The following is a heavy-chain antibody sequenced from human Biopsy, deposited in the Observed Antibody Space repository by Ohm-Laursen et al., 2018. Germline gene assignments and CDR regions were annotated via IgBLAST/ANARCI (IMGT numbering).Heavy chain of an antibody. V-gene: IGHV4-38-2*01. CDR3: ARVAGGYAYYYGMDV. CDR1: GYSVTNDYY. J-gene: IGHJ6*02. CDR2: IYYDGIT. Sequence: SETLSLTWAVSGYSVTNDYYWGWIRQPPGKGLEWIGNIYYDGITYYNPSLKSRVAMSADTSKNQFSLRLTSVTAADTAVYYCARVAGGYAYYYGMDVWGQGTTVIVSS. D-gene: IGHD5-12*01.